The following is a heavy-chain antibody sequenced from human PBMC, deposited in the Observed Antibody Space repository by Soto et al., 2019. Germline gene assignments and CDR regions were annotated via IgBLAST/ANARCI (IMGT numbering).Heavy chain of an antibody. D-gene: IGHD2-8*01. CDR2: ISANNGNT. Sequence: QVQLVQSGAEVKKPGASVKVSCKAAGYTFSSYGISWVGQAPGQGLEWMGWISANNGNTNFAQKVQGRVTMTTDTSTTTAYMELRILRSDDTAVYYCARSALMVYAIHFDYWGQGTLVIVSS. CDR3: ARSALMVYAIHFDY. CDR1: GYTFSSYG. V-gene: IGHV1-18*04. J-gene: IGHJ4*02.